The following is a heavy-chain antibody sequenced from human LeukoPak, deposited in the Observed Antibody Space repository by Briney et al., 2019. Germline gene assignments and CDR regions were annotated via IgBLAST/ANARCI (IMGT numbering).Heavy chain of an antibody. J-gene: IGHJ2*01. V-gene: IGHV3-23*01. CDR2: ISVSGGST. CDR1: RFTFSNYA. D-gene: IGHD4-23*01. Sequence: GGSLRLSCAASRFTFSNYAMTWVRQAPGKGLEWASTISVSGGSTYYADSVKGRFTVSRDNSKSTLYLQVSSLRAEDTAVYYCAKLKDGGNYWYFDLWGRGTLVTVSS. CDR3: AKLKDGGNYWYFDL.